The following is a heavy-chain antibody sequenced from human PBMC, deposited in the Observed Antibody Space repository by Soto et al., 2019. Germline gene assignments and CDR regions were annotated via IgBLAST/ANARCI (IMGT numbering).Heavy chain of an antibody. D-gene: IGHD3-22*01. CDR1: GGSISSGGYS. CDR2: IYHSGST. V-gene: IGHV4-30-2*01. CDR3: ARVISDIGIPDSSGYYNWFDP. Sequence: SETLSLTCAVSGGSISSGGYSWSWIRQPPGKGLEWIGYIYHSGSTYYNPSLKSRVTISVDRSKNQFSLKLSSVTAADTAVYYCARVISDIGIPDSSGYYNWFDPWCQGTLVTVSS. J-gene: IGHJ5*02.